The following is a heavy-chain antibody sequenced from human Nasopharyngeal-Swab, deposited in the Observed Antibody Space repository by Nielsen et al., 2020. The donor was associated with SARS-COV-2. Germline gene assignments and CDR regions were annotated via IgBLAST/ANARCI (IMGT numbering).Heavy chain of an antibody. J-gene: IGHJ6*02. CDR2: IKAGKGKA. V-gene: IGHV1-3*01. D-gene: IGHD2-21*02. CDR1: GYTFSNYI. CDR3: ARENGDTSPFFFYYYGTDV. Sequence: ASVKVSCKASGYTFSNYIIHWVRQAPGQKVEWMGWIKAGKGKAKFSQKFQGRVTISRDTSASTAYMELSSLRSEDTAVYYCARENGDTSPFFFYYYGTDVWGQGSTVTVSS.